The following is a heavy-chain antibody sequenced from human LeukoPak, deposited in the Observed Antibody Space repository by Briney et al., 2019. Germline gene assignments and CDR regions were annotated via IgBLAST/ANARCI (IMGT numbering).Heavy chain of an antibody. J-gene: IGHJ4*02. D-gene: IGHD1-26*01. Sequence: PSQTLSLTCSFSGDSISTYYWSWIRQYPGKGLEWIGHIYSSGNTDYNSSLKSRVTISVDTSKSQFSLRLSSVTAADTAVYYCARLRWQLVGPYFDYWGQGILVTVSS. V-gene: IGHV4-59*01. CDR2: IYSSGNT. CDR1: GDSISTYY. CDR3: ARLRWQLVGPYFDY.